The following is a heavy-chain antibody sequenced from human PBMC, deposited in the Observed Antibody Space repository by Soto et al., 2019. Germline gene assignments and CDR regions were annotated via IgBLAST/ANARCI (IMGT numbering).Heavy chain of an antibody. CDR2: ISWNSGSI. CDR3: AKGRYCSGASCSAYDI. Sequence: EVQLVESGGGLVQPGRSLRLSCAASGFTFDDYAMHWVRQAPGKGLEWVSGISWNSGSIGYADSVKGRFTISRDNAKNSLYLQMNSLRAEDTALYYCAKGRYCSGASCSAYDIWGQGTMVTVSS. J-gene: IGHJ3*02. V-gene: IGHV3-9*01. CDR1: GFTFDDYA. D-gene: IGHD2-15*01.